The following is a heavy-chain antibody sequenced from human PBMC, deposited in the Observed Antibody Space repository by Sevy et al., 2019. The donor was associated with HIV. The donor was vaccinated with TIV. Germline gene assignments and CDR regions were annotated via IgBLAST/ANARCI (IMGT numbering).Heavy chain of an antibody. CDR3: ARDGRGISAFDI. CDR1: EFTFSSHA. V-gene: IGHV3-23*01. J-gene: IGHJ3*02. D-gene: IGHD3-3*02. Sequence: GGSLRLSCAASEFTFSSHAVSWVRQAPGKGLEWVSAISGNGENRHYADSGRGRFTISRDNFKNTLYLQMNSLGAEDTALYYCARDGRGISAFDIWGQGTMVTVSS. CDR2: ISGNGENR.